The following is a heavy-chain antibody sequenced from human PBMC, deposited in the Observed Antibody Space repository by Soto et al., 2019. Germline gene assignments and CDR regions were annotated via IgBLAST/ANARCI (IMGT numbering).Heavy chain of an antibody. V-gene: IGHV1-69*10. CDR1: GGTFSDFA. D-gene: IGHD3-16*01. Sequence: SVKVSCKASGGTFSDFAFSWVRQAPGQPLEWIGGIVPIHGMKSYAQDFQGRVTLTADESTRRVYMELSGLTSKDTAMYYCAKDRGTQMMLAVWDSWGQGTKVTVSS. CDR3: AKDRGTQMMLAVWDS. J-gene: IGHJ4*02. CDR2: IVPIHGMK.